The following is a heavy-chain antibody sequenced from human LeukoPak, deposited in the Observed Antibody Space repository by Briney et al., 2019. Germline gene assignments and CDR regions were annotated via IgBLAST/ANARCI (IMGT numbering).Heavy chain of an antibody. CDR1: GDSIRSSAYY. V-gene: IGHV4-39*01. J-gene: IGHJ4*02. CDR3: ARTFLGYCSSTSCYSPVDY. CDR2: IYFSGNT. Sequence: SETLSLTCTVSGDSIRSSAYYWGWIRQPPGKGLQWIGSIYFSGNTDYNPSLKSRVTISIDTSKNQFSLKLTSVTAADTAVYYCARTFLGYCSSTSCYSPVDYWGQGTLVTVSS. D-gene: IGHD2-2*02.